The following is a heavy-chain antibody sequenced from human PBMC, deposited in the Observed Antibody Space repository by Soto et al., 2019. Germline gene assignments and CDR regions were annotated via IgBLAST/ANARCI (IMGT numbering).Heavy chain of an antibody. CDR2: INHSGST. D-gene: IGHD3-16*01. Sequence: SETLSLTCAVYGGSFSGYYWSWIRQPPGKGLEWIGEINHSGSTNYNPSLKSRVTISVDTSKNQFSLKLSSVTAADTAVYYCAMGARRGRPYYFDYWGHGTMVTLXP. V-gene: IGHV4-34*01. J-gene: IGHJ4*01. CDR3: AMGARRGRPYYFDY. CDR1: GGSFSGYY.